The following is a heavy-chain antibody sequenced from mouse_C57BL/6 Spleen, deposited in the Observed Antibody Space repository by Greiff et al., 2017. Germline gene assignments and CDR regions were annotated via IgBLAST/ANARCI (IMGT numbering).Heavy chain of an antibody. D-gene: IGHD1-1*01. J-gene: IGHJ2*01. CDR1: GYTFTSYG. CDR2: IYPRSGNT. V-gene: IGHV1-81*01. CDR3: ASPGGYYGSSEDFDY. Sequence: QVQLQQSGAELARPGASVKLSCKASGYTFTSYGISWVKQRTGQGLEWIGEIYPRSGNTYYNEKFKGKATLTADKSSSTAYMELRSLTSEDSAVYFCASPGGYYGSSEDFDYWCQGTTLTVSS.